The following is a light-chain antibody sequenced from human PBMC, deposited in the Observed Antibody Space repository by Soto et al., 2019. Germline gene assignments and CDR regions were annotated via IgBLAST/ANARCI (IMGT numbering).Light chain of an antibody. CDR1: SSDVGGYNY. J-gene: IGLJ3*02. V-gene: IGLV2-14*01. CDR3: TSYTSATTWV. CDR2: EVS. Sequence: QSALTQPASVSGSPGQSITISCTGTSSDVGGYNYVSWIQHHPGKAPKLLIYEVSNRPSGVSNRFSGSNSGNTASLTISGLQSEDEADYYCTSYTSATTWVFGGGTKLTVL.